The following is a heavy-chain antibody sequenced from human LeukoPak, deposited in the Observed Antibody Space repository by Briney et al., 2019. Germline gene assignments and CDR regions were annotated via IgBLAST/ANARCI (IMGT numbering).Heavy chain of an antibody. CDR3: ARVTPSGYCSSTSCSWGGYYYYYMDV. V-gene: IGHV3-7*01. D-gene: IGHD2-2*01. CDR2: IKQDGSEK. J-gene: IGHJ6*03. CDR1: GFTFSSYW. Sequence: PGGSLRLSCAASGFTFSSYWMSWVRRAPGKGLEWVANIKQDGSEKYYVDSVKGRFTISRDNAKNSLYLQMNSLRAEDTAVYYCARVTPSGYCSSTSCSWGGYYYYYMDVWGKGTTVTVSS.